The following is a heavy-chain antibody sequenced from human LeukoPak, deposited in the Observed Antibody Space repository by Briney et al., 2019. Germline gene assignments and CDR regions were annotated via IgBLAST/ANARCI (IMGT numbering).Heavy chain of an antibody. D-gene: IGHD2-2*01. CDR3: AINEKYCSSTDCDFVY. V-gene: IGHV4-34*01. J-gene: IGHJ4*02. CDR2: INHSGST. CDR1: GGSFSGYY. Sequence: PSETLSLTCAVYGGSFSGYYWSWIRQPPGKGLEWIGEINHSGSTNCNPSLKSRVTISVDTSKNQFSLKLSSVTAADTAVYYCAINEKYCSSTDCDFVYWGQGTLVTVSS.